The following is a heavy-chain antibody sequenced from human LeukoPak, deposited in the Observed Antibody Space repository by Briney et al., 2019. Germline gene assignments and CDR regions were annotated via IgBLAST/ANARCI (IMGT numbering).Heavy chain of an antibody. D-gene: IGHD3-3*01. CDR1: GGSFSGYY. V-gene: IGHV4-38-2*02. J-gene: IGHJ5*02. CDR3: ARDQYDFWSGGEFDP. CDR2: IYHSGST. Sequence: ASETLSLTCAVYGGSFSGYYWGWIRQPPGKGLEWIGSIYHSGSTYYNPSLKSRVTISVDTSKNQFSLKLSSVTAADTAVYYCARDQYDFWSGGEFDPWGQGTLVTVSS.